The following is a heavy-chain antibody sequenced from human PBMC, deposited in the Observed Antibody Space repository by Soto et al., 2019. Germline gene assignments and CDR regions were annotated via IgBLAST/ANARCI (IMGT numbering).Heavy chain of an antibody. V-gene: IGHV1-18*01. CDR2: ISTSNGNT. Sequence: GASEKVSCKASGYTFTTYGISWVRQAPGQGLEWMGWISTSNGNTKYAQKVEGRVTMTTDTSTSTAYMELRSLRSDDTAVYYCASEYCSSTSRYGLAYWGQGILVTVSS. CDR3: ASEYCSSTSRYGLAY. J-gene: IGHJ1*01. D-gene: IGHD2-2*01. CDR1: GYTFTTYG.